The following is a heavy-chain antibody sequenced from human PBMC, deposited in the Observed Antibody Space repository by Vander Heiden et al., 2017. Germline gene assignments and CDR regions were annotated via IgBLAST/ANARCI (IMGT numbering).Heavy chain of an antibody. D-gene: IGHD6-6*01. CDR1: GFAFTVYA. CDR3: SRGADGSSSGREFDH. J-gene: IGHJ4*02. V-gene: IGHV3-30-3*01. Sequence: QVQLVDSGGGVVQPGRPLRLPCAAPGFAFTVYAMPWVRQAPGKGPEWVSSISYDGSSKYYADSVKGRFTISRDNSNNTVYLQMNSLRGEDTSVYYCSRGADGSSSGREFDHWGQGTLVTVSS. CDR2: ISYDGSSK.